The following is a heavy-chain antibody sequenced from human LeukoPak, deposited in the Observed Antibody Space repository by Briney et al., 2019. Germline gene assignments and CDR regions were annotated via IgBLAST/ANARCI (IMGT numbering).Heavy chain of an antibody. Sequence: GGSLRLSCAASGFTFSNYYMNWVRQAPGKGLEWVSSIGSGSSYIYYADSLKGRFTISRDNAKNSLYLQMNSLRAEDTAVYYCATGVRGYNSALDYWGQGTLVTVSP. D-gene: IGHD6-19*01. J-gene: IGHJ4*02. CDR2: IGSGSSYI. V-gene: IGHV3-21*01. CDR1: GFTFSNYY. CDR3: ATGVRGYNSALDY.